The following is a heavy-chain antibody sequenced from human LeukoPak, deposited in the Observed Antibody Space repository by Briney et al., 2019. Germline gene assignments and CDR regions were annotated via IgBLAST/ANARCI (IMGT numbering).Heavy chain of an antibody. V-gene: IGHV4-34*01. CDR3: ARGGIVVVPAARPFDY. Sequence: PSETLSLTCAVYGGSFSGYYWSWIRQPPRKGLEWIGEINHSGSTNYNPSLKSRVTISVDTSKNQFSLKLSSVTAADTAVYYCARGGIVVVPAARPFDYWGQGTLVTVSS. D-gene: IGHD2-2*02. J-gene: IGHJ4*02. CDR1: GGSFSGYY. CDR2: INHSGST.